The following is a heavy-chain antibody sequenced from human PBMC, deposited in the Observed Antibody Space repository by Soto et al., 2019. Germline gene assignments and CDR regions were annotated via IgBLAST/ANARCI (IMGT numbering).Heavy chain of an antibody. CDR3: ARTQVAGSEGIDY. D-gene: IGHD6-19*01. J-gene: IGHJ4*02. V-gene: IGHV3-30-3*01. CDR1: GFTFSSYA. CDR2: ISYDGSNK. Sequence: QVQLVESGGGVVQPGRSLRLSCAASGFTFSSYAMHWVRQAPGKGLEWVAVISYDGSNKYYADSVKGRFTISRDNSKNTLYLQMNSLSAEDTAVYYCARTQVAGSEGIDYWGQGTLVTVSS.